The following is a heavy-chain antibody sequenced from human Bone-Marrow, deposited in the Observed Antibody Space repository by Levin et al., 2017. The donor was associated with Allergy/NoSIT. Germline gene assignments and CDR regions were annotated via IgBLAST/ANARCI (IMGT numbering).Heavy chain of an antibody. V-gene: IGHV3-30-3*01. J-gene: IGHJ6*03. CDR3: ARDSSSNLFSFFYSYMDV. Sequence: GESLKISCAASGFTFSTYAIHWVRQAPGKGLEWVAVISYDGNTKFYADSVKGRFTISRDKSKNTVYLLMSGLRAEDTAVYYCARDSSSNLFSFFYSYMDVWGKGTTVTVSS. D-gene: IGHD6-13*01. CDR2: ISYDGNTK. CDR1: GFTFSTYA.